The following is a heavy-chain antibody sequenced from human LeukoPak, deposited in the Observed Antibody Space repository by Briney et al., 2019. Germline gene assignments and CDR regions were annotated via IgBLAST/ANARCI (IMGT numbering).Heavy chain of an antibody. V-gene: IGHV4-34*01. CDR1: GGSFSGYY. CDR3: ARDAWFGELNWFDP. D-gene: IGHD3-10*01. J-gene: IGHJ5*02. Sequence: PSETLSLTCAVYGGSFSGYYWSWIRQPPGKGLEWIGEINHSGSTNYNPSLKSRVTISVDTSKNQFSLKLSSVTAADTAVYYCARDAWFGELNWFDPWGQGTLVTVSS. CDR2: INHSGST.